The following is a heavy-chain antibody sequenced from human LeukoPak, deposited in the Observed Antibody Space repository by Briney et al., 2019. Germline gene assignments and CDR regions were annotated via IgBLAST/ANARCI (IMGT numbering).Heavy chain of an antibody. CDR2: ITGGSTFI. CDR1: GFTFTTHG. D-gene: IGHD3-16*02. CDR3: ARATLSFWYFDL. V-gene: IGHV3-21*01. Sequence: GASLRLSCAASGFTFTTHGMSWVRQGPGKGLGWVSSITGGSTFIHYADALQGRVTVSRDNAKNSLYLQMSSLRAEDTAVYYCARATLSFWYFDLWGRGTLVTVSS. J-gene: IGHJ2*01.